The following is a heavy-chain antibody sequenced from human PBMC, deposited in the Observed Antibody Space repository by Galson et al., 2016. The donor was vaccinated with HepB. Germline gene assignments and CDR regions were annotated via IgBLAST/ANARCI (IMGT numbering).Heavy chain of an antibody. CDR3: ARSTYRDYPYFDL. J-gene: IGHJ4*02. V-gene: IGHV1-18*01. Sequence: SVKVSCKASGYTFVNNGLSWVRQAPGQGLEWMGWINTKNGITNYAQKVQGRVTLTTDTSTSTAYMELRSLRSEDTAVYFCARSTYRDYPYFDLWGQGTLVTVSS. D-gene: IGHD4-17*01. CDR1: GYTFVNNG. CDR2: INTKNGIT.